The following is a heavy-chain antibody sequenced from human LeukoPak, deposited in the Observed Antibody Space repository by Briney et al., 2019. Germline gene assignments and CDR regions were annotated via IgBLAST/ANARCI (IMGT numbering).Heavy chain of an antibody. Sequence: ASVKVSCKASGYTFTSYDINWVRQATGQGLEWMGWMNPNSGNTGYAQKFQGRVTITRNTSISTAYMELSSLRSEDTAVYYCARGSVWTRDAFDIWGQGTMVTVSS. CDR2: MNPNSGNT. CDR1: GYTFTSYD. CDR3: ARGSVWTRDAFDI. V-gene: IGHV1-8*03. D-gene: IGHD3/OR15-3a*01. J-gene: IGHJ3*02.